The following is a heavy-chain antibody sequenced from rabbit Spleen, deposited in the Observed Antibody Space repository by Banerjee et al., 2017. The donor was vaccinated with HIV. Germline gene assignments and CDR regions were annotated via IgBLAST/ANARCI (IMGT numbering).Heavy chain of an antibody. CDR3: ARDADGGYGL. V-gene: IGHV1S43*01. Sequence: QSLEESGGDLVKPGASLTLTCTDSGFSLSNNYVMCWVRQAPGKGLEWIGCIYTSSGSTWYASWVNGRFTISRSTSLNTVDLKMTSLTAADTATYFCARDADGGYGLWGPGTLVTVS. J-gene: IGHJ4*01. CDR2: IYTSSGST. CDR1: GFSLSNNYV. D-gene: IGHD8-1*01.